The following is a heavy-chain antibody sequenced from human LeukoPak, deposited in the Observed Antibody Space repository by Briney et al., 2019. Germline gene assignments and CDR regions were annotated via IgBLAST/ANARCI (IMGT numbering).Heavy chain of an antibody. V-gene: IGHV3-30*02. D-gene: IGHD3-22*01. CDR3: ANLPLYVSSGPEDY. CDR2: IRYDGSLK. CDR1: GFTLSSYA. J-gene: IGHJ4*02. Sequence: GGSLRLSCVASGFTLSSYAMHWVRQAPGKGLEWVAFIRYDGSLKNYADSVKGRFTISRDNSKNTLYLQMNSLRGDDTAVYYCANLPLYVSSGPEDYWGQGTLVTVSS.